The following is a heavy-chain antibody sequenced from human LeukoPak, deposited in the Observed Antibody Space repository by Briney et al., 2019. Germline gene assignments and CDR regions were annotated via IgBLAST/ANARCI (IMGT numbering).Heavy chain of an antibody. D-gene: IGHD6-13*01. CDR3: AREGIAAAREAFDI. V-gene: IGHV4-59*01. CDR1: GGSISRYY. CDR2: IYYSGST. J-gene: IGHJ3*02. Sequence: SETLSLTCTGSGGSISRYYWRWIRQPPGKGLEWIEYIYYSGSTNYNPSLKSRVTISVDTSKNQFSLKLSSVTAADTAVYYCAREGIAAAREAFDIWGQGTMVTVSS.